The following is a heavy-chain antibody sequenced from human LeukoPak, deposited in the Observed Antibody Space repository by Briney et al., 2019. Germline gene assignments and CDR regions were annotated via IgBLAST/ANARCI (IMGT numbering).Heavy chain of an antibody. D-gene: IGHD6-6*01. CDR2: IYHSGSGST. CDR1: GGSISSGGHS. Sequence: SQTLSLTCTVSGGSISSGGHSWSWIRQPPGKGLEWIGYIYHSGSGSTYYNPSLKSRVTISIDKSKNQFSLKLDSVTAADTAVYYCARASYSSSWFDPWGQGTLVTVSS. J-gene: IGHJ5*02. CDR3: ARASYSSSWFDP. V-gene: IGHV4-30-2*01.